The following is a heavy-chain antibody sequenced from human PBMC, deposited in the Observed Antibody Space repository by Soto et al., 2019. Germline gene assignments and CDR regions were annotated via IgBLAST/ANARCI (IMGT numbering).Heavy chain of an antibody. CDR1: GGSISSSSYY. Sequence: PSETLSLTCTVSGGSISSSSYYWGWIRQPPGKGLEWIGSIYYSGSTYYNPSLKSRVTISVDTSKNQFSLKLSSVAAADTAVYYCASLDINDSNYGMDVWGQGTTVTVSS. CDR2: IYYSGST. D-gene: IGHD3-9*01. V-gene: IGHV4-39*01. J-gene: IGHJ6*02. CDR3: ASLDINDSNYGMDV.